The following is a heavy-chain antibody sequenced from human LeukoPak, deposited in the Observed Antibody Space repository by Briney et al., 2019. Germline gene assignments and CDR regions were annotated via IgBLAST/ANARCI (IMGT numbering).Heavy chain of an antibody. V-gene: IGHV6-1*01. J-gene: IGHJ2*01. D-gene: IGHD4-17*01. CDR3: ARDSPLTTVTTFPYWYFDL. CDR2: TYYRSKWYN. Sequence: SQTLSLTCAISGDSVSSNSAAWNWIRQSPSRGLEWLGRTYYRSKWYNDYAVSVKSRITINPDTSKNQFSLQLNSVTPEDAAVYYCARDSPLTTVTTFPYWYFDLWGRGTLVTVSS. CDR1: GDSVSSNSAA.